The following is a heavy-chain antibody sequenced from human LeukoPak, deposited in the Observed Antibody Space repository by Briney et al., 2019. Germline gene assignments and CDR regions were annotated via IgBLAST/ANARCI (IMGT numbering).Heavy chain of an antibody. CDR2: ISPYSGNT. CDR1: GYTFTGYY. Sequence: ASVKVSCKASGYTFTGYYMHWVRQAPGQGLEWMGWISPYSGNTNYAQKLQDRVTMTTDTSTSIAYLELRSLRSDDTAVYYCARVSPSYYYYYMDAWGKGTTVSISS. CDR3: ARVSPSYYYYYMDA. D-gene: IGHD2-8*01. J-gene: IGHJ6*03. V-gene: IGHV1-18*04.